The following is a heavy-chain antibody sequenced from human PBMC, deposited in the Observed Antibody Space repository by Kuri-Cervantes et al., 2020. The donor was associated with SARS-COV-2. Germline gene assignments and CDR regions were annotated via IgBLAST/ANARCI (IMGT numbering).Heavy chain of an antibody. Sequence: GESLKISCAASGFTFSSYSMNWVRQAPGKGLEWVSYISSSSSTICYADSVKGRFTISRDNAKNSLYLQMNSLRDEDTAVYYWARGSEAGYYYFDYWGQGTLVTVSS. CDR2: ISSSSSTI. V-gene: IGHV3-48*02. CDR1: GFTFSSYS. D-gene: IGHD3-9*01. CDR3: ARGSEAGYYYFDY. J-gene: IGHJ4*02.